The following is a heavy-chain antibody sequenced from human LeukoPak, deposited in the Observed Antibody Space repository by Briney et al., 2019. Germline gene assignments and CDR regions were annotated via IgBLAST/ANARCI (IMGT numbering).Heavy chain of an antibody. D-gene: IGHD3-3*01. V-gene: IGHV4-61*02. CDR1: GGSISSGSYY. J-gene: IGHJ3*02. CDR2: IYTSGST. CDR3: ARDFSVAFACDI. Sequence: PSQTLSLTCTVSGGSISSGSYYWSWIRQPAGKGLELIGRIYTSGSTNYNPSLKSRVTMSVDTSKNQFSLQLSSVTAADTAVYYCARDFSVAFACDIWGQGTMVTVSS.